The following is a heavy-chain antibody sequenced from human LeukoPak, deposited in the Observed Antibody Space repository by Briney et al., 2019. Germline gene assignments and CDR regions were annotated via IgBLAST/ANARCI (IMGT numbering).Heavy chain of an antibody. J-gene: IGHJ4*02. Sequence: GGSLRLSCAASGFTFSSYAMHWVRQAPGKGLEWVAVISYDGSNKYYADSVKGRFTISRDNSKNTLYLQMNSLRAEDTAVYYCARDFTLDYWGQGTLVTVSS. CDR3: ARDFTLDY. D-gene: IGHD2-15*01. V-gene: IGHV3-30-3*01. CDR2: ISYDGSNK. CDR1: GFTFSSYA.